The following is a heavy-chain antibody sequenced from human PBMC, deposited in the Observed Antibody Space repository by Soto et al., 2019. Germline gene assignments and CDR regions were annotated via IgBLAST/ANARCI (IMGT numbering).Heavy chain of an antibody. CDR1: GFTFSSYG. CDR3: ARDDGGDPPFDY. CDR2: IWYDGSNK. J-gene: IGHJ4*02. V-gene: IGHV3-33*01. Sequence: GGSLRLSCAASGFTFSSYGMHWVRQAPGKGLEWVAVIWYDGSNKYYADSVKGRFTISRDNSKNTLYLQMNSLRAEDTAVYYCARDDGGDPPFDYWGQGTLVTVSS. D-gene: IGHD2-21*02.